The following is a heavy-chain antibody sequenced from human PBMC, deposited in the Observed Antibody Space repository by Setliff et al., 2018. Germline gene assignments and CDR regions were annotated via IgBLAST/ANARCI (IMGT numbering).Heavy chain of an antibody. Sequence: GSLRLSCAASGFTVSSNYMSWVRQAPGKGLEWVANIKQDGTEEYYVDSVKGRFTISRDNAKNSLYLQMNSLRVEDTAVYYCARSGRGASVNMDVWGKGTTVTVSS. V-gene: IGHV3-7*01. CDR1: GFTVSSNY. CDR3: ARSGRGASVNMDV. CDR2: IKQDGTEE. J-gene: IGHJ6*03. D-gene: IGHD1-26*01.